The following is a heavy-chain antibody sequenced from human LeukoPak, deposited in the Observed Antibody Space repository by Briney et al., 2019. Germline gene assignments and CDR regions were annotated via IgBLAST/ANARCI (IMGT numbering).Heavy chain of an antibody. D-gene: IGHD3-22*01. CDR2: ISSSGSTI. CDR3: ARDNYDSSGPYYFDY. CDR1: GFTFSTYE. V-gene: IGHV3-48*03. Sequence: GGSLRLSCAASGFTFSTYEMTWDRQSPGKVLEWVSYISSSGSTIYYADSVKGRFTISRDNARNSLYLQMNSLRAEDTAVYYCARDNYDSSGPYYFDYWGQGTLVTVSS. J-gene: IGHJ4*02.